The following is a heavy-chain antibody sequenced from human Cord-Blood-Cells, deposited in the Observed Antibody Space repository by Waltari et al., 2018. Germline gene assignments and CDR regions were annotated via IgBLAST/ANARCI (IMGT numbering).Heavy chain of an antibody. D-gene: IGHD6-13*01. J-gene: IGHJ4*02. CDR2: INPNSGGT. Sequence: QVQLVQSGAEVKKPGASVKVSCKASGYTFTGYYMHWVRQAPGQGLEWMGGINPNSGGTNYAQNVQGRVTMTRDTSISTAYMELSRLRSDDTAVYYCARVSPAAGDYWGQGTLVTVSS. V-gene: IGHV1-2*02. CDR3: ARVSPAAGDY. CDR1: GYTFTGYY.